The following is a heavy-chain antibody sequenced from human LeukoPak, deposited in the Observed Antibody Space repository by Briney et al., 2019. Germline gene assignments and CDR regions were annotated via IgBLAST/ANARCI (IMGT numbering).Heavy chain of an antibody. Sequence: SETLSLTCAVSGGSISSGGYSWSWIRQPPGKGLEWIGYIYHSGSTYYNPSLKSRVTISVDRSKNQFSLKLSSVTAADTVVYYCARDRITGTTVGAFDIWGQGTMVTVSS. CDR3: ARDRITGTTVGAFDI. CDR2: IYHSGST. CDR1: GGSISSGGYS. D-gene: IGHD1-7*01. V-gene: IGHV4-30-2*01. J-gene: IGHJ3*02.